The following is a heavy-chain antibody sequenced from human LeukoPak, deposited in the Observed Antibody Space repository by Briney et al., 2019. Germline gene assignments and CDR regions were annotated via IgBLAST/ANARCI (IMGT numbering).Heavy chain of an antibody. J-gene: IGHJ4*02. CDR1: GFTFTSYA. Sequence: GGSLRLSCAASGFTFTSYAMHWVRQAPGQGLEWMGRIIPILGIANYAQKFQGRVTITADKSTSTAYMELSSLRSEDTAVYYCARDGHSSSHDYWGQGTLVTVSS. D-gene: IGHD6-13*01. CDR3: ARDGHSSSHDY. CDR2: IIPILGIA. V-gene: IGHV1-69*04.